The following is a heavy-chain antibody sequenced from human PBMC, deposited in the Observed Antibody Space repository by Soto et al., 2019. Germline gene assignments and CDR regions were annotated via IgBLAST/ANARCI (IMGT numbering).Heavy chain of an antibody. CDR3: SRGRYGDY. V-gene: IGHV1-18*01. J-gene: IGHJ4*02. CDR1: CYAFTTYV. Sequence: QVHLVQSGAEVKKPGASVKVSCKGSCYAFTTYVITWVRQAPGQGLEWMGWISAHNGNTNYAQKLQGRVTVTRDTSTSTAYMEMRSLRSDDTAVYYCSRGRYGDYWGQGALVTVSS. CDR2: ISAHNGNT. D-gene: IGHD1-1*01.